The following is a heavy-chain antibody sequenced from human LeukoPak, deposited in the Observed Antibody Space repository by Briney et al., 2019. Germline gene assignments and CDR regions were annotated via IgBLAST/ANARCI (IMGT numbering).Heavy chain of an antibody. V-gene: IGHV3-53*01. CDR2: IYSGGST. CDR3: ARALSYGDYCDY. D-gene: IGHD4-17*01. CDR1: GFTFSSNY. J-gene: IGHJ4*02. Sequence: PGGSLRLSCAASGFTFSSNYMSWVRQAPGKGLEWVSVIYSGGSTYYADSVKGRFTISRDNSKNTLSLQMNSLRAEDTAVYYCARALSYGDYCDYWGQGTLVTVSS.